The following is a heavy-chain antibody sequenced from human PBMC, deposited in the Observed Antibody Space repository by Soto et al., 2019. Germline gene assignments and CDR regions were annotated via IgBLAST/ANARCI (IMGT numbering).Heavy chain of an antibody. J-gene: IGHJ4*02. CDR3: ARESIVVVPAASYSNYPPFDY. V-gene: IGHV6-1*01. CDR2: TYYRSKWYN. CDR1: GDSVSSNSAA. Sequence: PSETLSLTCAISGDSVSSNSAAWNRIRQSPARGLEWLGRTYYRSKWYNDYAVSVKSRITINPDTSKNQFSLQLNSVTPEDTAVYYCARESIVVVPAASYSNYPPFDYWGQGTLVTVSS. D-gene: IGHD2-2*01.